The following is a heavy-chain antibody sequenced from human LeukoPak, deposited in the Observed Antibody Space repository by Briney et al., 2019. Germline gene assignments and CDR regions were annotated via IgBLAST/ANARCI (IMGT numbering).Heavy chain of an antibody. CDR3: ARELSIAAARGYYYYMDV. CDR1: GFTVSSNY. V-gene: IGHV3-53*01. D-gene: IGHD6-13*01. J-gene: IGHJ6*03. CDR2: IYSGGST. Sequence: GGSLRLSCAASGFTVSSNYMSWVHQAPGKGLEWVSVIYSGGSTYYADSVKGRFTISRGNSKNTLYLQMNSLRAEDTAVYYCARELSIAAARGYYYYMDVWGKGTTVTVS.